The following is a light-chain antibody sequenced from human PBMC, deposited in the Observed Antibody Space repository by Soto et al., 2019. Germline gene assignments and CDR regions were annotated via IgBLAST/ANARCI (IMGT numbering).Light chain of an antibody. Sequence: EIVMTQSPATLSVSPGERATLSCRASQSVSSNLAWYQQKPGQAPRLLIYGASTRATGSPARFSGSGSGTEFTLTIGSLQSEDFAVYYCQQYNKFPSLTFGGGTKVEIK. J-gene: IGKJ4*01. CDR2: GAS. CDR3: QQYNKFPSLT. V-gene: IGKV3-15*01. CDR1: QSVSSN.